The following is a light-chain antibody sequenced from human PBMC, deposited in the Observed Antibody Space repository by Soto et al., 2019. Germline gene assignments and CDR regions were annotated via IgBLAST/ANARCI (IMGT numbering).Light chain of an antibody. CDR2: DTS. Sequence: QAVVTQEPSLTVSPGETVTLTCGSSTGAVTNGHYPYRFQQKPGQAPRTLIYDTSNKHSWTPARFSGSLLGGKAALTLSGAQPEDEAAYYCMLSYSGVHVVFGGGTKLTVL. J-gene: IGLJ2*01. CDR3: MLSYSGVHVV. V-gene: IGLV7-46*01. CDR1: TGAVTNGHY.